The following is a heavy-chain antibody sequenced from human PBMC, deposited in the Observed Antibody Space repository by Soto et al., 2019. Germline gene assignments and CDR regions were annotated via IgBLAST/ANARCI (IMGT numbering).Heavy chain of an antibody. V-gene: IGHV1-2*04. CDR1: GYTFTGYY. J-gene: IGHJ6*03. D-gene: IGHD2-2*01. CDR3: ARDRGYCSSTSCSATPYYYYYMDV. CDR2: INPNSGGT. Sequence: ASVKVSCKASGYTFTGYYMHWVRQAPGQGLEWMGWINPNSGGTNYAQKFQGWVTITRDTSASTAYMELSSLRSEDTAVYYCARDRGYCSSTSCSATPYYYYYMDVWGKGTTVTVSS.